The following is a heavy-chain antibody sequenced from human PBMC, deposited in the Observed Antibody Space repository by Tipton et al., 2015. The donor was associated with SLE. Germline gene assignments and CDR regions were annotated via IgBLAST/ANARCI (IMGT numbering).Heavy chain of an antibody. CDR2: VHYSGRT. D-gene: IGHD3-3*01. V-gene: IGHV4-59*12. Sequence: TLSLTCTVSGGSLSTYYWTWIRQPPGKGLEWIGYVHYSGRTNYNPSLKSRLTISVDTSKNHFSLKLSSVTAADTAVYYCARDLAVFGVVPFNYMDIWGKGTTVTVSS. J-gene: IGHJ6*03. CDR3: ARDLAVFGVVPFNYMDI. CDR1: GGSLSTYY.